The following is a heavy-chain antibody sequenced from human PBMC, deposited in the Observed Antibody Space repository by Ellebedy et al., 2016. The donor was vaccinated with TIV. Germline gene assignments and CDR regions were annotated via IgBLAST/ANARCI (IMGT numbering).Heavy chain of an antibody. D-gene: IGHD2-2*01. Sequence: AASVKVSCKASGGTFSSDGISWVRQAPRQGLEWMGGISAYNGNTNYAQMLQGRVTMTTDTFTSTAYMELRSLRSDDTAVYYCARYCNSTTCSNWFDPWGQGTLVTVSS. CDR2: ISAYNGNT. CDR1: GGTFSSDG. J-gene: IGHJ5*02. V-gene: IGHV1-18*01. CDR3: ARYCNSTTCSNWFDP.